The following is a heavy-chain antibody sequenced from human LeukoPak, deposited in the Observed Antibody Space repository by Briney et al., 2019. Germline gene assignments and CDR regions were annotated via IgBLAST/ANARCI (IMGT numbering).Heavy chain of an antibody. CDR1: GFILSTSE. J-gene: IGHJ6*03. CDR2: IASDGTI. CDR3: AKIGRKYDFWTGFYEEEVDYMDV. V-gene: IGHV3-48*03. D-gene: IGHD3-3*01. Sequence: GGSLRLSCVASGFILSTSEMNWVRQAPGKGLEWVSFIASDGTIYYADSVKGRFTLSRDNAKNTLYLQMNSLRVEDTAIYYCAKIGRKYDFWTGFYEEEVDYMDVWGKGTTVTVSS.